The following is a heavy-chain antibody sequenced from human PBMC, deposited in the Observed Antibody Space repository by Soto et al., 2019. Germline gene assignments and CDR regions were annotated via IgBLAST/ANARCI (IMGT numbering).Heavy chain of an antibody. CDR3: ATGGSSWFDY. Sequence: GGSVKVSCKVSGYTLTELSIHWVRQAPGKGLEWMGGFDPEDGETIYAQKFQGRVTMTEDTSTDTAYMELSSLRSEDTAVYYCATGGSSWFDYWGQGTLVTVSS. CDR1: GYTLTELS. D-gene: IGHD6-13*01. V-gene: IGHV1-24*01. J-gene: IGHJ4*02. CDR2: FDPEDGET.